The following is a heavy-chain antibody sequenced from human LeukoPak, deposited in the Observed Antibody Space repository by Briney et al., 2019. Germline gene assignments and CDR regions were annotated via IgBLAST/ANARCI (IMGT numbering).Heavy chain of an antibody. Sequence: SQTLSLTCTVSGGSISSGSYYWSWIRQPAGKGLEWIGRIYTSGSTNYNPSLKSRVTISVDTSKNQFSLKLSSVTAADTAAYYCARNMVRGVVTSLDAFDIWGQGTMVTVSS. V-gene: IGHV4-61*02. CDR3: ARNMVRGVVTSLDAFDI. CDR1: GGSISSGSYY. D-gene: IGHD3-10*01. CDR2: IYTSGST. J-gene: IGHJ3*02.